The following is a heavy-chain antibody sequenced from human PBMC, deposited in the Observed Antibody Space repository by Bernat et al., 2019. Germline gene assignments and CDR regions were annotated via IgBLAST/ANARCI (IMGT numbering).Heavy chain of an antibody. J-gene: IGHJ4*02. CDR2: INSDGGTT. CDR1: GFTFSSYW. Sequence: EVQLVESGGGLVQPGGSLRLSCAASGFTFSSYWMHWVRQAPGKGLVWVSRINSDGGTTSYADSVKGRFTISRDNTKNTLYLQMNSLRAEDTAVYYCVEGANIRGQGTLVTVSS. V-gene: IGHV3-74*01. CDR3: VEGANI.